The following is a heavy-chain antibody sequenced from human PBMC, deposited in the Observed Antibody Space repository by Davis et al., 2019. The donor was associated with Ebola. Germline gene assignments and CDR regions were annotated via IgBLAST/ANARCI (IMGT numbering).Heavy chain of an antibody. Sequence: PSETLSLTCTVSGGSISSSSYYWSWIRQPPGKGLEWIGEINHSGSTNYNPSLKSRVTISVDTSKNQFSLKLSSVTAADTAVYYCATLDVDTAMVNYWGQGTLVTVSS. CDR1: GGSISSSSYY. CDR3: ATLDVDTAMVNY. V-gene: IGHV4-39*01. CDR2: INHSGST. D-gene: IGHD5-18*01. J-gene: IGHJ4*02.